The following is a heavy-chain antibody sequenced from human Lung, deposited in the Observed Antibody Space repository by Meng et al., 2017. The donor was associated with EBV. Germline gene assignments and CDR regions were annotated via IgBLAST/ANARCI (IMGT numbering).Heavy chain of an antibody. Sequence: QGQLQRSGLGLVQPSQTLSLPWVTSEDSVSSSSAACTWIRQSPSRGLEWLGRTYYRSKWYNDYAVFVKSRITINPDTSKNQFSLQLNSVTPEDTAVYYCARGATSVFDLWGRGTLVTVSS. J-gene: IGHJ2*01. CDR1: EDSVSSSSAA. CDR3: ARGATSVFDL. V-gene: IGHV6-1*01. CDR2: TYYRSKWYN.